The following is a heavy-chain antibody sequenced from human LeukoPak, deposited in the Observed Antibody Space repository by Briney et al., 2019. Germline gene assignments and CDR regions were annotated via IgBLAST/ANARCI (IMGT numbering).Heavy chain of an antibody. Sequence: QPGGSLRLSCAASGFTFSSYAMSWVRQAPGKGLEWVSAISGSGGSTYYADSVKGRFTISRDNSKNTLYLQMDSLRAEDTAVFYCAKVHAMYSGKLLGNFDYWGQGTLVTVSS. CDR2: ISGSGGST. CDR1: GFTFSSYA. V-gene: IGHV3-23*01. CDR3: AKVHAMYSGKLLGNFDY. D-gene: IGHD1-26*01. J-gene: IGHJ4*02.